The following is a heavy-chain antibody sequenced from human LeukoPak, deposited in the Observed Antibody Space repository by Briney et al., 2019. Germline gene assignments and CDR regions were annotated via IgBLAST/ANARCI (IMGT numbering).Heavy chain of an antibody. J-gene: IGHJ5*02. CDR1: GFTMSSLH. CDR3: ATVSRDGFNHNWYDL. Sequence: GGSLRLSCVASGFTMSSLHTAWVRQAPGKGLEWVSYMRGVGSTIHYADSVKGRFTISRDDAKNSLYLQMNRLRDEDTAFYYCATVSRDGFNHNWYDLWGQGTLVTVSS. V-gene: IGHV3-48*03. CDR2: MRGVGSTI. D-gene: IGHD5-24*01.